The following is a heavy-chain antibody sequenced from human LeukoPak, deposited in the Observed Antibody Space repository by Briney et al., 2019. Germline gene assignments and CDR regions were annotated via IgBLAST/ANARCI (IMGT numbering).Heavy chain of an antibody. D-gene: IGHD3-9*01. J-gene: IGHJ5*02. V-gene: IGHV1-69*05. CDR3: ARLGVGYDIQHWFDP. CDR2: IIPVFGMA. Sequence: SVKVSCKASGGTFSYAISWVRQAPGQGLEWMGGIIPVFGMADYAQQFRGRATMTTDESRSTAYMELSSLRSDDTAVYYCARLGVGYDIQHWFDPWGQGTLVTVSS. CDR1: GGTFSYA.